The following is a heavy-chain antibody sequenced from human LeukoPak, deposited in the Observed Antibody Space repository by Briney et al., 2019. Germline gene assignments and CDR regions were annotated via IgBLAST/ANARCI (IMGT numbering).Heavy chain of an antibody. CDR3: ARVVGSYYGMDV. CDR2: IWYDGSNK. D-gene: IGHD1-26*01. J-gene: IGHJ6*02. CDR1: GFTFSSYG. V-gene: IGHV3-33*01. Sequence: GRSLRLSCAASGFTFSSYGMHWVRQAPGKGLEWVAVIWYDGSNKYYADSVKGRFTISRDNSKNTLYLQMNSLRAEDTAVFYCARVVGSYYGMDVWGQGTTVTVSS.